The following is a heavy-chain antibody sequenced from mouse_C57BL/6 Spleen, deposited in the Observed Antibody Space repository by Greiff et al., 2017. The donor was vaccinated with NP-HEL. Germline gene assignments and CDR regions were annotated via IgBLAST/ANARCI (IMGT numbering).Heavy chain of an antibody. CDR2: IYPSDSAT. CDR1: GYTFTSYW. J-gene: IGHJ4*01. D-gene: IGHD2-5*01. V-gene: IGHV1-61*01. Sequence: QVQLKQPGAELVRPGSSVKLSCKASGYTFTSYWMDWVKQRPGQGLEWIGNIYPSDSATHYNQKFKDKATLTVDKSSSTAYMQLSSLTSEDSAVYYCARIYYSNYGYAMDYWGQGTSVTVSS. CDR3: ARIYYSNYGYAMDY.